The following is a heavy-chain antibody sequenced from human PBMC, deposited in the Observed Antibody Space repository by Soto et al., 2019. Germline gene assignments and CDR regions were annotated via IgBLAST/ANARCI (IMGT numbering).Heavy chain of an antibody. CDR2: IFYSGST. Sequence: QVQLQESGPGLVKPSQTLSLTCTVSGGSFSSGGYYWSWIRQHPGKGLEYIGYIFYSGSTYHNPSLKSRVTMSVDTSKNQFSLKLSSVTAADTAVYYCARQYSSGWYGYFDYWGQGTLVTVSS. D-gene: IGHD6-19*01. CDR1: GGSFSSGGYY. V-gene: IGHV4-31*03. J-gene: IGHJ4*02. CDR3: ARQYSSGWYGYFDY.